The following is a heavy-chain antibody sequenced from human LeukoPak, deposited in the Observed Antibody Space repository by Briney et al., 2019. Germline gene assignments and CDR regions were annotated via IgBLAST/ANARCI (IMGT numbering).Heavy chain of an antibody. Sequence: SQTLSLTCTVSGGSISSGDYYWSWIRQPPGKGLEWIGYIYYSGSTYYNPSLKSRVTISVDRSKNQFSLKLSSVTAADTAVYYCARAAVIFTVTNIPAYFDYWGQGTLVTVSS. CDR3: ARAAVIFTVTNIPAYFDY. J-gene: IGHJ4*02. CDR1: GGSISSGDYY. CDR2: IYYSGST. V-gene: IGHV4-30-4*08. D-gene: IGHD4-17*01.